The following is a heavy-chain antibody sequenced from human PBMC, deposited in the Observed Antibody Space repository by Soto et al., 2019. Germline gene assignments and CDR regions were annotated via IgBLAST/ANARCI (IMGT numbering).Heavy chain of an antibody. Sequence: SVKVSCKASGFTFTSSAMQWVRQARGQRLEWIGWIVVGSGNTNYAQKFQERVTITRDMSTSTAYMELSSLRSEDTAVYYCAAVSFGGAPDAFDIWGQGTMVTVSS. CDR3: AAVSFGGAPDAFDI. CDR1: GFTFTSSA. D-gene: IGHD3-16*01. CDR2: IVVGSGNT. J-gene: IGHJ3*02. V-gene: IGHV1-58*02.